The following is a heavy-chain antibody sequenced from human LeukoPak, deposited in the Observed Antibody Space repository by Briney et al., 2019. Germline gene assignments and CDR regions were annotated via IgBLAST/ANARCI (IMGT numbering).Heavy chain of an antibody. J-gene: IGHJ5*02. CDR1: GYTFTNYD. Sequence: ASVTVSCKASGYTFTNYDINWVRQAPGQGFEWMGWMNPNSGNTAYAQKFQGRVTMTRNTSITTAYMELSSLRSDDTAVYYCATFIVGAKFDPWGQGTLATVSS. CDR2: MNPNSGNT. D-gene: IGHD1-26*01. V-gene: IGHV1-8*01. CDR3: ATFIVGAKFDP.